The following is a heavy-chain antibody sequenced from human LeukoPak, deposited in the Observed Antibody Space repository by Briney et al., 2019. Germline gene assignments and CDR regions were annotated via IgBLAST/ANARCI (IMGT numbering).Heavy chain of an antibody. V-gene: IGHV4-61*08. CDR2: IYYSGST. Sequence: SQTLSLTCSVSSGSISSGGYYWSWIRQPPGKGLEWIGYIYYSGSTNYNPSLKSRVTISVDTSKNQFSLKLSSVTAADTAVYYCARAGSYSGYDYEYLDYWGQGTLVTVSS. D-gene: IGHD5-12*01. CDR3: ARAGSYSGYDYEYLDY. CDR1: SGSISSGGYY. J-gene: IGHJ4*02.